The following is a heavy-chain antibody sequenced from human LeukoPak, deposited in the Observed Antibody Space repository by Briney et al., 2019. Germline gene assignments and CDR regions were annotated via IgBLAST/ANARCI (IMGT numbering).Heavy chain of an antibody. D-gene: IGHD6-6*01. V-gene: IGHV1-8*01. J-gene: IGHJ6*03. CDR3: ARGKAARFYYYMDV. CDR1: GYIFTSYD. CDR2: MNPNSGNT. Sequence: ASVKVSCKASGYIFTSYDINWVRQATGQGLEWMGWMNPNSGNTGYAQKFQGRVTMTRNTSISTAYMELSSLRSEDTAVYYCARGKAARFYYYMDVWGKGTTVTVSS.